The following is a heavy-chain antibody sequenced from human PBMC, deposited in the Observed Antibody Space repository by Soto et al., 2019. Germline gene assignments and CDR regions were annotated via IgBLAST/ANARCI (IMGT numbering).Heavy chain of an antibody. CDR3: VGSSGY. V-gene: IGHV4-34*01. J-gene: IGHJ4*02. D-gene: IGHD6-6*01. CDR1: GWSFSGYY. CDR2: INHSGST. Sequence: SEALSVTCSFYGWSFSGYYWSWIRQPPGKGLEWIGEINHSGSTNYNPSLKSRVTISVDTSKNQFSLKLSSVTAADTAVYYCVGSSGYWGQGTLVTVSS.